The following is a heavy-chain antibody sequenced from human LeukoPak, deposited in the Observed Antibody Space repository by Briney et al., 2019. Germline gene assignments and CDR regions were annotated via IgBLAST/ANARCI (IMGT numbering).Heavy chain of an antibody. J-gene: IGHJ6*03. Sequence: TGGSLRLSCAASGFTFSSYSMNWVRQAPGKGLEWVSSISSSSSYIYYADSVKGRFTISRDNAKNSLYLQMNSLRAEDTAVYYCARYCSSTSCHDTYYYYMDVWGKGTTVTVSS. CDR1: GFTFSSYS. V-gene: IGHV3-21*01. CDR2: ISSSSSYI. CDR3: ARYCSSTSCHDTYYYYMDV. D-gene: IGHD2-2*01.